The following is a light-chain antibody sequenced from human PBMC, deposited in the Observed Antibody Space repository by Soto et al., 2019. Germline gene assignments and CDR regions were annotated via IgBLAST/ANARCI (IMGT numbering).Light chain of an antibody. CDR3: LQYSSHSWT. J-gene: IGKJ1*01. Sequence: DIQMTQSPSTLSGSVGDRVTITCRASQTISSWLAWYQQKPGKAPKLLIYKASTVKSGVPSRFSGSGSGTEFTLTISRLQPDDVATYYCLQYSSHSWTFGQGTKVHIK. V-gene: IGKV1-5*03. CDR1: QTISSW. CDR2: KAS.